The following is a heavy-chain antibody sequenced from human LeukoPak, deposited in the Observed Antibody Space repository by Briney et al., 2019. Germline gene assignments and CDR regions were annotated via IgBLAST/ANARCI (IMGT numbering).Heavy chain of an antibody. CDR3: ARDLYRDSLPVSWFDP. J-gene: IGHJ5*02. D-gene: IGHD4-11*01. V-gene: IGHV1-18*01. CDR2: ISDYNGNT. CDR1: GGTFSSYG. Sequence: ASVKVSCKASGGTFSSYGISWVRQAPGQGLEWMGWISDYNGNTNYAQKLQGRVTMTTDTSTSTAYMELRSLRSDDTAVHYCARDLYRDSLPVSWFDPWGQGTLVTVSS.